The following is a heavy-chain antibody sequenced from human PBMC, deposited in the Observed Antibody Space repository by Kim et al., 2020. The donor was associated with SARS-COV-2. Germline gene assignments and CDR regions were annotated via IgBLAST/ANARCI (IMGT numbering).Heavy chain of an antibody. D-gene: IGHD6-13*01. CDR1: GYTLTELS. V-gene: IGHV1-24*01. Sequence: ASVKVSCKVSGYTLTELSMHWVRQAPGKGLEWMGGFDPEDGETIYAQKFQGRVTMTEDTSTDKAYMELSSLRSEDTAVYYCATAYALWSAPAAAGPDCYYYYGMDVWGQGTTVTVSS. J-gene: IGHJ6*02. CDR2: FDPEDGET. CDR3: ATAYALWSAPAAAGPDCYYYYGMDV.